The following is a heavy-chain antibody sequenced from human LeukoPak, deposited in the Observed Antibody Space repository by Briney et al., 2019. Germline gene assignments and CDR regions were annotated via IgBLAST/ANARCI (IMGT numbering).Heavy chain of an antibody. CDR2: IIPIFGTA. CDR3: ARGPTDYYMDV. V-gene: IGHV1-69*05. J-gene: IGHJ6*03. CDR1: GGTFSNYA. Sequence: SVKVSCKASGGTFSNYAISWVRQAPGQGLEWMGGIIPIFGTANYAQKLQDRVTLSMEESTSTAYMELSSLRSEDTAVHYCARGPTDYYMDVWGTGTTVTVSS.